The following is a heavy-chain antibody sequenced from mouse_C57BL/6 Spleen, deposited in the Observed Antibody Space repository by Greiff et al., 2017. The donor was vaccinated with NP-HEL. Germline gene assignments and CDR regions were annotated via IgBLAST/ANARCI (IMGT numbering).Heavy chain of an antibody. Sequence: VQLKESGPELVKPGASVKMSCKASGYTFTDYYMHWVKQKPGKGLEWIGEIYPGSGNTYYNEKFKGKATLTADTSSSTAYMQLSSLTSEDSAVYFCARVTTVVARGFDYWGQGTTLTVSS. J-gene: IGHJ2*01. D-gene: IGHD1-1*01. CDR1: YTFTDYYM. CDR2: YPGSGNTY. CDR3: RVTTVVARGFDY. V-gene: IGHV1-83*01.